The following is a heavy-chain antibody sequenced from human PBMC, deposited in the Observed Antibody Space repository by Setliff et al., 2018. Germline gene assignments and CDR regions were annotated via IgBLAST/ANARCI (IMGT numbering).Heavy chain of an antibody. J-gene: IGHJ4*02. CDR2: VSGGGDYT. V-gene: IGHV3-23*01. CDR1: GFIFKNHA. Sequence: PGGSLRLSCEASGFIFKNHALTWVRQVPGKGLEWVSAVSGGGDYTYYADSVKGRFTISRDNSKNTVYLHIKSLRADDTAVYYCATNFSEGYWGQGTLVTVSS. CDR3: ATNFSEGY.